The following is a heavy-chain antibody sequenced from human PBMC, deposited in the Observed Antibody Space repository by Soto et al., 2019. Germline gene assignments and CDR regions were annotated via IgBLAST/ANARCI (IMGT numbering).Heavy chain of an antibody. CDR1: GYTFTNYV. CDR3: ARSGEHPFDY. CDR2: ISPLKGNT. Sequence: ASGDVSCQASGYTFTNYVIHLVRQAPGQGLEWMGWISPLKGNTKYAQKVQGRVSVTTDTSTNTVYMELSGLRYDDTPLYYCARSGEHPFDYWGQGTLVTVSS. J-gene: IGHJ4*02. D-gene: IGHD6-25*01. V-gene: IGHV1-18*01.